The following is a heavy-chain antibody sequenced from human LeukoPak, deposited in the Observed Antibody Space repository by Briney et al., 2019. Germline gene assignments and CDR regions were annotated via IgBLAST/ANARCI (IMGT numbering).Heavy chain of an antibody. CDR2: IIPIFGTA. J-gene: IGHJ4*02. V-gene: IGHV1-69*05. CDR3: ARESYYYDSSGYRYYFDY. Sequence: SVKVSCKASGGTFSSYAISWVRQAPGQGLEWMGGIIPIFGTANYAQKFQGRVTITTDESTSTAYMELSSLSSEDTAVYYCARESYYYDSSGYRYYFDYWGQGTLVTVSS. D-gene: IGHD3-22*01. CDR1: GGTFSSYA.